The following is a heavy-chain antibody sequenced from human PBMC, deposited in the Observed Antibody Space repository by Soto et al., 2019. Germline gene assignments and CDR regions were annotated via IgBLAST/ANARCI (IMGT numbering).Heavy chain of an antibody. CDR1: GSGFISSG. D-gene: IGHD2-15*01. CDR2: IGVASGQT. Sequence: SVKVSCKPSGSGFISSGIQWGRQAQGQRLGWIGWIGVASGQTNHAQNFRGRVAITRDTSTATAYIVLTGLTSEDTAVYFCSADRPDIGVGWWVWGQGTTVTVSS. J-gene: IGHJ6*02. V-gene: IGHV1-58*02. CDR3: SADRPDIGVGWWV.